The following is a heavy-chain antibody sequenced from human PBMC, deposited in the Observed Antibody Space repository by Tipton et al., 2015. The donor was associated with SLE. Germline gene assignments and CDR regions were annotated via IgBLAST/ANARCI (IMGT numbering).Heavy chain of an antibody. V-gene: IGHV3-23*01. CDR3: AKAALGGVGNPHDAFDI. CDR2: ISGSGGST. Sequence: SLRLSCAASGFTFSSYAVSWVRQAPGKGLEWVSAISGSGGSTYYADSVKGRFTISRDNSKNTLYLQMNSLRAEDTAVYYCAKAALGGVGNPHDAFDIWGQGTMVTVSS. J-gene: IGHJ3*02. CDR1: GFTFSSYA. D-gene: IGHD1-26*01.